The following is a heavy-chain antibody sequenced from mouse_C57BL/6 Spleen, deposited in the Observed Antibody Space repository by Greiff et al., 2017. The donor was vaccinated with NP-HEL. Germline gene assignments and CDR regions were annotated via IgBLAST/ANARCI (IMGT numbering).Heavy chain of an antibody. Sequence: VQLQQPGAELVMPGASVKLSCKASGYTFTSYWMHWVKQRPGQGLEWIGEIDPSDSYTNYNQKFKGKSTLTVDKSSSTAYMQLSSLTSEDSAVYYCARSNYYRSSYRYFDVGGTGTTVTVSS. D-gene: IGHD1-1*01. V-gene: IGHV1-69*01. J-gene: IGHJ1*03. CDR3: ARSNYYRSSYRYFDV. CDR1: GYTFTSYW. CDR2: IDPSDSYT.